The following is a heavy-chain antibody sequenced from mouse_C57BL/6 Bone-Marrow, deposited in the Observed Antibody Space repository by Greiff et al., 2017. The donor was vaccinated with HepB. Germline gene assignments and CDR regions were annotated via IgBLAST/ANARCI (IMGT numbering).Heavy chain of an antibody. V-gene: IGHV1-50*01. J-gene: IGHJ2*01. Sequence: QVQLQQPGAELVKPGASVKLSCKASGYTFTSYWMQWVKQRPGQGLEWIGEIDPSDSYTNYNQKFKGKATLTVDTSSSTAYMQLSSLTSEDAAVYYCASGWDVRGYFDYWGQGTTLTVSS. CDR2: IDPSDSYT. CDR3: ASGWDVRGYFDY. CDR1: GYTFTSYW. D-gene: IGHD4-1*01.